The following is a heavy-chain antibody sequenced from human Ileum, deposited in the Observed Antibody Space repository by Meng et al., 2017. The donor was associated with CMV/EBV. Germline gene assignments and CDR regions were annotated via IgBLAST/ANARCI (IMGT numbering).Heavy chain of an antibody. Sequence: ASGGSFSGYYWSWIRQPPGKGLEWIGEINHSGSTNYNPSLKSRVTISVDTSKNQFSLKLSSVTAADTAVYYCARATSGWYTNWFDPWGQGTLVTVSS. CDR3: ARATSGWYTNWFDP. CDR2: INHSGST. J-gene: IGHJ5*02. D-gene: IGHD6-19*01. CDR1: GGSFSGYY. V-gene: IGHV4-34*01.